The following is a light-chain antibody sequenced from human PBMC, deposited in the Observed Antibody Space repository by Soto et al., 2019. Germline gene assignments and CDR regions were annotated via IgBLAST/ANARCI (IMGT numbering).Light chain of an antibody. V-gene: IGKV3-20*01. CDR3: QQCDSSPPT. Sequence: EIVLTQSPGTLSLSPGERATLTCRARQKIRTYYLAWYQQRPGQAPRLLIYGASSRATGVPDRFSGSGSGTDFTLTISRLEPEDFVVYYCQQCDSSPPTFGQGTKLEIK. J-gene: IGKJ2*01. CDR2: GAS. CDR1: QKIRTYY.